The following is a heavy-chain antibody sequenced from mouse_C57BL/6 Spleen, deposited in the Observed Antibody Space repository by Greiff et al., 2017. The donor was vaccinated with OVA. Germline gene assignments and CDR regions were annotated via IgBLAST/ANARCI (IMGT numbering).Heavy chain of an antibody. J-gene: IGHJ2*01. CDR3: ARGGVYYGSSDY. CDR1: GYTFTDYN. D-gene: IGHD1-1*01. V-gene: IGHV1-22*01. Sequence: EVQGVESGPELVKPGASVKMSCKASGYTFTDYNMHWVKQSHGKSLEWIGYINPNNGGTSYNQKFKGKATLTVNKSSSTAYMELRSLTSEDSAVYYCARGGVYYGSSDYWGQGTTLTVSS. CDR2: INPNNGGT.